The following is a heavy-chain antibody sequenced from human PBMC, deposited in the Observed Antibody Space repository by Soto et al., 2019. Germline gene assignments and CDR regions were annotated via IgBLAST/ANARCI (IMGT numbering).Heavy chain of an antibody. J-gene: IGHJ4*02. CDR1: GFTFSSSY. V-gene: IGHV3-66*01. CDR2: IYSGGGT. CDR3: ARDVL. Sequence: PGGSLRLSCAASGFTFSSSYMHWVRQAPGKGLEWVSVIYSGGGTDYPDSVKGRFTISRDNSKNTVYLQMNSLSGEDTAVYYCARDVLRGQGTLVTVSS.